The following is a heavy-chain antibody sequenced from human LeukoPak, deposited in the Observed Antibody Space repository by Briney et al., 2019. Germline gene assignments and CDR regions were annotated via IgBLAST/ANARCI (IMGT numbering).Heavy chain of an antibody. V-gene: IGHV1-69*05. D-gene: IGHD3-10*01. J-gene: IGHJ4*02. CDR2: IIPIFGTA. CDR1: GFTFSSYA. Sequence: PGGSLRLSCAASGFTFSSYAISWVRQAPGQGLEWMGGIIPIFGTANYAQKFQGRVTITTDESTSTAYMELSSLRSEDTAVYYCARASYYYGSGSSDFDYWGQGTLVTVSS. CDR3: ARASYYYGSGSSDFDY.